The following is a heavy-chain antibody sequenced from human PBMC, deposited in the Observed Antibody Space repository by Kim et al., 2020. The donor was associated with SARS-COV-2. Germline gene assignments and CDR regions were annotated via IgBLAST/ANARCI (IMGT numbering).Heavy chain of an antibody. D-gene: IGHD3-22*01. V-gene: IGHV3-33*01. CDR3: ARDSVLALYTRDYYDSSGYHNSGEDYYYGMDV. Sequence: GGSLRLSCAASGFTFSSYGMHWVRQAPGKGLEWVAVIWYDGSNKYYADSVKGRFTISRDNSKNTLYLQMNSLRAEDTAVYYCARDSVLALYTRDYYDSSGYHNSGEDYYYGMDVWGQGTTVTVSS. CDR2: IWYDGSNK. CDR1: GFTFSSYG. J-gene: IGHJ6*02.